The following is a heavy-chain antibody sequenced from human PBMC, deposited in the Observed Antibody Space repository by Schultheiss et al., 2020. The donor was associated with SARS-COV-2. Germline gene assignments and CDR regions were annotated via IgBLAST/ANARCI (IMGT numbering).Heavy chain of an antibody. D-gene: IGHD6-13*01. CDR2: IYYSGST. J-gene: IGHJ5*02. CDR3: ARGRQQLVRAAWFDP. Sequence: SETLSLTCAVSGYSISSGYYWGWIRQPPGKGLEWIGYIYYSGSTNYNPSLKSRVTISVDTSKNQFSLKLSSVTAADTAVYYCARGRQQLVRAAWFDPWGQGTLVTVSS. V-gene: IGHV4-61*01. CDR1: GYSISSGYY.